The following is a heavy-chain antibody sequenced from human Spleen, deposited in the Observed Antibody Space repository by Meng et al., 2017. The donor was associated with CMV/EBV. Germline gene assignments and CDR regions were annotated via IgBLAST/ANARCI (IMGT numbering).Heavy chain of an antibody. Sequence: GSLRLSCTVSGGSISSSSYYWGWIRQPPGKGLEWIGSIYYSGSTYYNPSLKSRVTISVDTSKNQFSLKLSSVTAADTAVYYWARGRRSSGWYFREGSGKTNDYWGQGTLVTVSS. D-gene: IGHD6-19*01. CDR3: ARGRRSSGWYFREGSGKTNDY. CDR2: IYYSGST. CDR1: GGSISSSSYY. V-gene: IGHV4-39*07. J-gene: IGHJ4*02.